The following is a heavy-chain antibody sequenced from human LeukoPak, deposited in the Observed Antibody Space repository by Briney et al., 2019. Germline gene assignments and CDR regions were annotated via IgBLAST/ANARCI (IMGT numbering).Heavy chain of an antibody. V-gene: IGHV4-31*03. CDR3: ARGTYYASSGSYYNLDQ. CDR1: GGSISSSGYY. J-gene: IGHJ4*02. CDR2: IFYSGST. Sequence: SETLSLTCTVSGGSISSSGYYWTWIRQHPGKGLEWLGYIFYSGSTYYNPSLKGRFTISLDTSKNQLSLKLSSVTAADTAVYYCARGTYYASSGSYYNLDQWGQGTLVAVSS. D-gene: IGHD3-10*01.